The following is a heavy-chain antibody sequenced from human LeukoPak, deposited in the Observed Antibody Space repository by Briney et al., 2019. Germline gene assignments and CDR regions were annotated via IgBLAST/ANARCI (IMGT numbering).Heavy chain of an antibody. CDR2: INGYNGDT. J-gene: IGHJ4*02. D-gene: IGHD3-10*01. CDR1: GYTFTNYG. V-gene: IGHV1-18*01. Sequence: GASVTVSCKASGYTFTNYGIMWVRPPPGQGREWMGWINGYNGDTNYAQNLQDRVTMTTDTSTTTVYMELSSLRSEDTAVYYCARGGRRGPGSSTFDDWGQGTLVTVSS. CDR3: ARGGRRGPGSSTFDD.